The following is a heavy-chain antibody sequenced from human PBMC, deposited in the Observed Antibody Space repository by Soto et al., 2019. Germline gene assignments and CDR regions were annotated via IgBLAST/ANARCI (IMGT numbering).Heavy chain of an antibody. CDR1: GYTFTGYY. Sequence: ASVKVSCKASGYTFTGYYMHWVRQAPGQGLEWMGWINPNSGGTNYAQKFQGRVTMTRDTSISTAYMELSRLRSDDTAVYYCARPAEDKNWNFDYWGQGTLVTVSS. CDR3: ARPAEDKNWNFDY. D-gene: IGHD1-1*01. J-gene: IGHJ4*02. V-gene: IGHV1-2*02. CDR2: INPNSGGT.